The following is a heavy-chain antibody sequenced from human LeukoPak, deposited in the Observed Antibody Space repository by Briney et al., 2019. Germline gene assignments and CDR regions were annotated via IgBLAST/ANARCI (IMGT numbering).Heavy chain of an antibody. CDR2: INSYSGGT. CDR3: ARDRYGGVNY. D-gene: IGHD4-23*01. J-gene: IGHJ4*02. V-gene: IGHV1-2*02. Sequence: ASVNVSCKASGYTFTGYYMHWVRQAPGPGLEGMGWINSYSGGTNYGQKFQGRVTMTRDTSIRTAYMEASRLRSDDTAVYYCARDRYGGVNYWGQGTLVTVSP. CDR1: GYTFTGYY.